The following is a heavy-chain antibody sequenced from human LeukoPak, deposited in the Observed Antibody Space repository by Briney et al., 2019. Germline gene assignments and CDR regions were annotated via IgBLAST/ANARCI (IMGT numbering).Heavy chain of an antibody. CDR2: IYPGDSDT. J-gene: IGHJ3*02. V-gene: IGHV5-51*01. Sequence: GESLKISCKGSGYSFTSYWIAWVRQMPGKGLEWMGIIYPGDSDTRYSPSFQGQVTISADKSISTAYLQWSSLKASDTAMYYCATQADYYDSSGYTPPFDIWGQGTMVTVSS. D-gene: IGHD3-22*01. CDR1: GYSFTSYW. CDR3: ATQADYYDSSGYTPPFDI.